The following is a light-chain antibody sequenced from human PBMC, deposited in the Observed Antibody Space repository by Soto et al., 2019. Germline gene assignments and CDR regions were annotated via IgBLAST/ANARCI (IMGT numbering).Light chain of an antibody. Sequence: EIVLTQTPGTLSLSPGERATLSCRASQSVSSNYLAWYQRKPGQAPRLLIYGASSRATGIPDRFSRSGSGTDFTLTIRRLEPEDFAVYYCQQYGSSPLTFGGGTKVEIK. CDR1: QSVSSNY. J-gene: IGKJ4*01. CDR3: QQYGSSPLT. V-gene: IGKV3-20*01. CDR2: GAS.